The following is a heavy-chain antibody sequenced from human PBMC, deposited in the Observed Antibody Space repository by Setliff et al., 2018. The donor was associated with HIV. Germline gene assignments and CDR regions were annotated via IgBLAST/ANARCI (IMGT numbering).Heavy chain of an antibody. CDR2: ISSNGGST. CDR3: ARSWIQLWFLDY. Sequence: GGSLRLSCAASGFTFSSYAMHWVRQAPGKGLEYVSAISSNGGSTYYANSVKGRFTISRDNSKNTLYLQMGSLRAEDMAVYYCARSWIQLWFLDYWGQGTLVTVSS. J-gene: IGHJ4*02. D-gene: IGHD5-18*01. V-gene: IGHV3-64*01. CDR1: GFTFSSYA.